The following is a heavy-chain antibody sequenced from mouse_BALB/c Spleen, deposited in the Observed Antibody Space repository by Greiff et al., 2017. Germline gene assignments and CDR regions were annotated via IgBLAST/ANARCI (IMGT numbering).Heavy chain of an antibody. V-gene: IGHV5-17*02. CDR3: ARAGALFYAMDY. CDR2: ISSGSSTI. Sequence: EVHLVESGAGLVQPGGSRKLSCAASGFTFSSFGMHWVRQAPEKGLEWVAYISSGSSTIYYADTVKGRFTISRDNPKNTLFLQMTSLRSEDAAMYYCARAGALFYAMDYWGQGTSVTVSS. J-gene: IGHJ4*01. CDR1: GFTFSSFG.